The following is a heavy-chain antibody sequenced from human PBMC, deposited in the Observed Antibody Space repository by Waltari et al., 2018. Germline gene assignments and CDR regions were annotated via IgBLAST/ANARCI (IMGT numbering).Heavy chain of an antibody. CDR1: EYTFASSY. CDR2: INPSGGST. J-gene: IGHJ6*02. Sequence: QVQLVQSGAEVKKPGASVKISCKTSEYTFASSYVHWVRQAPGQGLEWMGIINPSGGSTSYGQRFQGRVTMTRDTSTSTVYMELSSLKSEDTAVYYCATDTGALWMDVWGQGTTVTVSS. V-gene: IGHV1-46*01. D-gene: IGHD2-21*01. CDR3: ATDTGALWMDV.